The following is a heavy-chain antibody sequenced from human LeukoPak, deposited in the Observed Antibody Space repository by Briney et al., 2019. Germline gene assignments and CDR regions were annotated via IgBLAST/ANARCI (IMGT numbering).Heavy chain of an antibody. D-gene: IGHD3-22*01. Sequence: GGSLRLSCAASGFIFSSYWMNWARQAPGKGLEWVSSISSSSGYIYYADSVKGRFTVSRDNAKNSLYLQLNSLRAEDTAVYYCARTMFPTYYYDSSGPRALDYWGQGTLVTVSS. J-gene: IGHJ4*02. CDR3: ARTMFPTYYYDSSGPRALDY. CDR2: ISSSSGYI. V-gene: IGHV3-21*01. CDR1: GFIFSSYW.